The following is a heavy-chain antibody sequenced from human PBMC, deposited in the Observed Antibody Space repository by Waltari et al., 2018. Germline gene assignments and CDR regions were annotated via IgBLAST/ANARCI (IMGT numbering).Heavy chain of an antibody. Sequence: EVQLVESGGGLVQPGRSLRLSCAASGFTFDDYAMHWVRQAPGKGLEWVSGISWNSGSIGYADCVKGRFTIYRDNAKNALYLQRNSRRAEDTAVYYCARAYHSSSWYIDWGQGTLVTVSS. V-gene: IGHV3-9*01. CDR3: ARAYHSSSWYID. CDR1: GFTFDDYA. J-gene: IGHJ4*02. D-gene: IGHD6-13*01. CDR2: ISWNSGSI.